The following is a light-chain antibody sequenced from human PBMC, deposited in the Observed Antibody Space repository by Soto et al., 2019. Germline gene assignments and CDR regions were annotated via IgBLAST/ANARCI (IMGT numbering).Light chain of an antibody. CDR3: AAWDASLNGWV. J-gene: IGLJ3*02. V-gene: IGLV1-44*01. CDR2: TNN. CDR1: PSNIGSYS. Sequence: QSVLTQPPSASGTPGQRVTVSCSGTPSNIGSYSVHWYQQLPGTAPKLLIYTNNERPSGVPDRFSGSKSGTSASLAISGLHSEDEADYYCAAWDASLNGWVFGGGTKVTVL.